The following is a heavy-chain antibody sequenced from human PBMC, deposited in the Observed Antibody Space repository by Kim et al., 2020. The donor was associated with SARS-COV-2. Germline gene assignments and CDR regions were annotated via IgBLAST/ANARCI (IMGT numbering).Heavy chain of an antibody. CDR3: AREGMQYGSGTNNWFDP. Sequence: SETLSLTCSVSGGSMKSSSYYWGWIRQPPGKGLEWIASIYYMGTTYYNPSLKSRVTVSVDTSKNQFTLQLTSVTAADTAVYFCAREGMQYGSGTNNWFDPWGQGTLVTVSS. CDR1: GGSMKSSSYY. V-gene: IGHV4-39*06. D-gene: IGHD3-10*01. J-gene: IGHJ5*02. CDR2: IYYMGTT.